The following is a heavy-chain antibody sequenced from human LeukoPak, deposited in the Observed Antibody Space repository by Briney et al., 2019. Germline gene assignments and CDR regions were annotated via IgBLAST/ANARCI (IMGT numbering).Heavy chain of an antibody. CDR2: ISSSSSYI. CDR3: AKGHYSYYYFDY. J-gene: IGHJ4*02. D-gene: IGHD5-18*01. CDR1: GFTFSSYS. Sequence: GGSLRLSCAASGFTFSSYSMNWVRQAPGKGLEWVSSISSSSSYIYYADSVKGRFTISRDNSKNTLYLQMNSLRAEDTAVYYCAKGHYSYYYFDYWGQGTLVTVSS. V-gene: IGHV3-21*01.